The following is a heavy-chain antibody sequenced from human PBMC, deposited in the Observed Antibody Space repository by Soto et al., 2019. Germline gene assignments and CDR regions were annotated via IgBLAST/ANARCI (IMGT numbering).Heavy chain of an antibody. J-gene: IGHJ4*02. CDR2: TYYRSNWRH. V-gene: IGHV6-1*01. D-gene: IGHD6-19*01. Sequence: QTLSLTCAISGDSVSINTAAWNWIRSSPSRGLEWLGRTYYRSNWRHDYAVSVKSRITVNPDTSKNHFSLQLNSVTPDDTAVYYCARGVAGSGFDLWGQGTLVTVSS. CDR1: GDSVSINTAA. CDR3: ARGVAGSGFDL.